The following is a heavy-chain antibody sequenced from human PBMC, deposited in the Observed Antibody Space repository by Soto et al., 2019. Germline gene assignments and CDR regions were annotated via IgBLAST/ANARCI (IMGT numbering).Heavy chain of an antibody. Sequence: ETLSLTCPVSSGSISGLYWTWIRQPSGKGLEWIGRIYSSGETNYNPSLTGRVIMSLDTSKNQFSLNLTSVTAADTAVYYCARASQCKSYFDCFAWLDYWGQGTLVTVSS. V-gene: IGHV4-4*07. CDR2: IYSSGET. CDR1: SGSISGLY. CDR3: ARASQCKSYFDCFAWLDY. D-gene: IGHD3-9*01. J-gene: IGHJ4*02.